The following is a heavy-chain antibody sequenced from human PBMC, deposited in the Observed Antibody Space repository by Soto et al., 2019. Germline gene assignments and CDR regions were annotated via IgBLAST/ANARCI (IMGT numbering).Heavy chain of an antibody. V-gene: IGHV3-7*01. Sequence: VHLVESGGGVVQPGRSLRLSCAASGFTFSSYGMHWVRQAPGKGLEWVANINQEGSEKYYLDSVKGRFTISRDNAKNSLYLQMSSLGAEDTAVYYCARELVVGPAEYFHHWGQGTLVTVSS. CDR2: INQEGSEK. CDR1: GFTFSSYG. J-gene: IGHJ1*01. D-gene: IGHD3-22*01. CDR3: ARELVVGPAEYFHH.